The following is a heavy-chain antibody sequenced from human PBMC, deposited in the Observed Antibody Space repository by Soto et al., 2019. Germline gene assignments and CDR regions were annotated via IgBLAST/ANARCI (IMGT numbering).Heavy chain of an antibody. D-gene: IGHD3-10*01. V-gene: IGHV3-23*01. Sequence: EVQLLESGGGLVQPGGSLRLSCAASGFTFSTYAMNWVRQAPGEGLEWVSGISDSGGSTYYADSVKGRFTSSRDNSKNPLYLQMNSLRAEDTAVYYCAREYGSGSYYTGYWGQATLVTVSS. CDR2: ISDSGGST. CDR1: GFTFSTYA. CDR3: AREYGSGSYYTGY. J-gene: IGHJ4*02.